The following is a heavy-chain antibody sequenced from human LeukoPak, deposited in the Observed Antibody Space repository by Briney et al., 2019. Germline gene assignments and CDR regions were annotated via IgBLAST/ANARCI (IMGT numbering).Heavy chain of an antibody. V-gene: IGHV3-23*01. CDR3: AKGGKWDVTPFDY. Sequence: PGGPLRLSCAASGFTFSSYAMSWVRQAPGKGLEWVSAISGGGGSTYYADSVEGRFTISRDNSKNTLYLQVNSLRAEDTAVYYCAKGGKWDVTPFDYWGQGTLVTVSS. J-gene: IGHJ4*02. CDR1: GFTFSSYA. D-gene: IGHD1-26*01. CDR2: ISGGGGST.